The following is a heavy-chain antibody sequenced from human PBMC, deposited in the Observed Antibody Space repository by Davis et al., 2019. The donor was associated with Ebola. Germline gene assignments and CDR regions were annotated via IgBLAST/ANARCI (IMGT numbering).Heavy chain of an antibody. CDR2: IKTDGSRT. D-gene: IGHD2-2*01. J-gene: IGHJ4*02. CDR3: AKSSRLDY. CDR1: GFVFRPYV. Sequence: HTGGSLRLSCAASGFVFRPYVMRWVRQAPGKGLVWVSCIKTDGSRTGYGDSVQGRFTISRDNSKNTLYLQMNSLSAEATAVYYCAKSSRLDYWGQGSLLTVSS. V-gene: IGHV3-74*01.